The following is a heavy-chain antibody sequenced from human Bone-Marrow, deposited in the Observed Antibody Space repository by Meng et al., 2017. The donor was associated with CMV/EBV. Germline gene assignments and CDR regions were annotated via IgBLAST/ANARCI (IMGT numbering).Heavy chain of an antibody. V-gene: IGHV4-59*12. Sequence: SETLSLTCSVSGGLTRSYYWSWIRQPPGKGLEWIGYIYDSGRTNYNPSLKSRVTISVDTSKNQFSLKLSSVTAADTAVYYCARGKYSSSSEGVWFDPWGQGTLVTVSS. D-gene: IGHD6-6*01. CDR1: GGLTRSYY. J-gene: IGHJ5*02. CDR2: IYDSGRT. CDR3: ARGKYSSSSEGVWFDP.